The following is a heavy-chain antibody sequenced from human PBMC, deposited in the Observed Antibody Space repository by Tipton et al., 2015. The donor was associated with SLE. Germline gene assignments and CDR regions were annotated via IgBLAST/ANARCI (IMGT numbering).Heavy chain of an antibody. V-gene: IGHV4-34*01. D-gene: IGHD3-16*02. Sequence: TLSLTCSIYGGSFGGYYWSWIRQPPGKGLEWIGEINHGGSTNYNPSLKSRVTISVDMSKNQFSLKLSSVPAADTAVYYCAQAHLWGSYRYASDIWGQGTMVTVSS. J-gene: IGHJ3*02. CDR1: GGSFGGYY. CDR2: INHGGST. CDR3: AQAHLWGSYRYASDI.